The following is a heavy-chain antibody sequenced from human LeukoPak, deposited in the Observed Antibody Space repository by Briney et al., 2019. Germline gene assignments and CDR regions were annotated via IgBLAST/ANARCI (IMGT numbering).Heavy chain of an antibody. Sequence: GGSPRLSCAASGFTFSSYSMNWVRQAPGKGLEWVSSISSSSSYIYYADSVKGRFTISRDNAKNSLYLQMNSLRAEDTAVYYCARYMLGYCSSTSCNNWYFDLWGRGTLVTVSS. CDR3: ARYMLGYCSSTSCNNWYFDL. D-gene: IGHD2-2*01. CDR2: ISSSSSYI. V-gene: IGHV3-21*01. CDR1: GFTFSSYS. J-gene: IGHJ2*01.